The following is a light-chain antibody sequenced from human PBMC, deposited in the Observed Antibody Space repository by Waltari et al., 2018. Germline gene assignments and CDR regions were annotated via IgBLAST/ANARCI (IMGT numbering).Light chain of an antibody. CDR2: SND. Sequence: QSVLTQAPSVSGTPGQRLTISRSGTNYNIVSGPATWYPQVPGMSPKLLIYSNDQRPSGVPDRFSGSKSGTSASLAISGLQSEDEADYYCATWDGRVNGVLFGGGTKVTVL. V-gene: IGLV1-44*01. CDR3: ATWDGRVNGVL. J-gene: IGLJ2*01. CDR1: NYNIVSGP.